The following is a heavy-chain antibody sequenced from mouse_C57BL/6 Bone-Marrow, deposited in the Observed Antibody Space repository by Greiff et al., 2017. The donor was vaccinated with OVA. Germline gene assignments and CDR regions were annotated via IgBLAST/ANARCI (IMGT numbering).Heavy chain of an antibody. CDR2: IDPANGNT. Sequence: EVQLQPSLAELVRPGASVKLSCTASGFNIKNTYMHWVKQRPEQGLEWIGRIDPANGNTKYAPKFQGKATITADTSSNTAYLQLSSLTSEDTAIYYCASPTMITTRYFDVWGTGTTVTVSS. D-gene: IGHD2-4*01. CDR1: GFNIKNTY. J-gene: IGHJ1*03. V-gene: IGHV14-3*01. CDR3: ASPTMITTRYFDV.